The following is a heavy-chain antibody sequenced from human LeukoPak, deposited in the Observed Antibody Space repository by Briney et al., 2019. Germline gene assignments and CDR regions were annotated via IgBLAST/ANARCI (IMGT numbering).Heavy chain of an antibody. CDR2: IYSGGST. CDR3: ARAWSGTQYYFDY. V-gene: IGHV3-66*01. D-gene: IGHD3-3*01. CDR1: GFTVGDSY. Sequence: GGSLRLSCAASGFTVGDSYMSWVRQAPGKGLEWVSVIYSGGSTYYADSVKGRFTISRDTSKNTLYLQMNSLRAEDTAVYYCARAWSGTQYYFDYWGQGTLVTVSS. J-gene: IGHJ4*02.